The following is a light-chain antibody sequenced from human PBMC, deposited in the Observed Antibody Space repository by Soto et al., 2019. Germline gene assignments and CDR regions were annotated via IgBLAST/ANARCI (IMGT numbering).Light chain of an antibody. J-gene: IGKJ1*01. CDR3: HQYGSSPET. Sequence: EIVMTQSPATPSVSPGERATLSCRASQSVGSNLAWYQQKPGQAPRLLIYGASTRATGIPARFSGSGSGTGFTLTISSLQSEDFAVYYCHQYGSSPETFGQGTKVDIK. CDR1: QSVGSN. V-gene: IGKV3-15*01. CDR2: GAS.